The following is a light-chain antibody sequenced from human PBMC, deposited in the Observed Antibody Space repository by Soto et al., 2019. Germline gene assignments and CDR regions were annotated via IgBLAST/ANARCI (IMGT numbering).Light chain of an antibody. J-gene: IGKJ1*01. V-gene: IGKV1-9*01. Sequence: DIQLTQSPSFLSASVGDRVTITCRASQGISSYLAWYQQKPGKAPKLLIYAASTLQSGVPSRFSGSGSGTELPLTISSLQPEDFATYYGKHLNINLWRFGQGTKGEI. CDR3: KHLNINLWR. CDR1: QGISSY. CDR2: AAS.